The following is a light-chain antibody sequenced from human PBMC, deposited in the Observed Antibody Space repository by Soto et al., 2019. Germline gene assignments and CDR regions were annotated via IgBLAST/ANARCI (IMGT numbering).Light chain of an antibody. CDR3: QSYDSSLSGVV. CDR1: SSNIGAGYD. CDR2: GNN. Sequence: QSVLTQPPSVSGAPGQRVTISCTGSSSNIGAGYDVNWYQQLPGTAPKVLIYGNNNRPSGVSDRFSGSKSGTSASLAVTGLQAEDEADYYCQSYDSSLSGVVFGGGTKVTVL. J-gene: IGLJ2*01. V-gene: IGLV1-40*01.